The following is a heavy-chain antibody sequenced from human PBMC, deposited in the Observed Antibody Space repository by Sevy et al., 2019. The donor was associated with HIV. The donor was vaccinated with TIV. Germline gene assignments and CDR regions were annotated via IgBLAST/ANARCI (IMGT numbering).Heavy chain of an antibody. Sequence: GGSLRLSCAASGFTFSDYYMSWIRQAPGKGLEWVSYISSSGSTIYYADSVKGRFTISRDNAKNSLYLQMNRLRADDKAVYYCARFPLDYYDSSGYYYGGYFDYWGQGTLVTVSS. V-gene: IGHV3-11*01. J-gene: IGHJ4*02. CDR1: GFTFSDYY. D-gene: IGHD3-22*01. CDR3: ARFPLDYYDSSGYYYGGYFDY. CDR2: ISSSGSTI.